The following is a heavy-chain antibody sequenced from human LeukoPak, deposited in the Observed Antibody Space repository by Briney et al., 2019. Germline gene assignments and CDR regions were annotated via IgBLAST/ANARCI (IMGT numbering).Heavy chain of an antibody. CDR1: GGSISSSSYY. D-gene: IGHD5-12*01. V-gene: IGHV4-39*07. CDR3: ARAPLDSGYDRRGPAIHMDV. CDR2: IYYSGST. J-gene: IGHJ6*03. Sequence: SETLSLTCTVSGGSISSSSYYWGWIRQPPGKGLEWIGSIYYSGSTNYNPSLKSRVTISVDTSKNQFSLKLSSVTAADTAVYYCARAPLDSGYDRRGPAIHMDVWGKGTTVTVSS.